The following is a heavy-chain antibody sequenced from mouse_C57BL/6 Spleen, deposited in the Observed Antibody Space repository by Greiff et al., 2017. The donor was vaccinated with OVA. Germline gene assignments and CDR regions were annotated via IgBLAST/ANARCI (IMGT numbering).Heavy chain of an antibody. CDR3: ATTVVATDWYVDV. Sequence: QVQLQQSGAELVRPGTSVKVSCKASGYAFTNYLIEWVKQRPGQGLEWIGVINPGSGGTNYNEKFKGKATLTADKSSSTAYMQLSSLTSEDSAVYFCATTVVATDWYVDVWGTGTTVTVSS. V-gene: IGHV1-54*01. J-gene: IGHJ1*03. CDR1: GYAFTNYL. D-gene: IGHD1-1*01. CDR2: INPGSGGT.